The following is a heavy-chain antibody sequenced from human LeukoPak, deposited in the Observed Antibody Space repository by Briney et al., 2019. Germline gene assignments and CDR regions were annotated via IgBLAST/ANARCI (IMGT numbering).Heavy chain of an antibody. CDR2: IYYSGST. CDR1: GGSISRYY. V-gene: IGHV4-59*01. J-gene: IGHJ4*02. Sequence: PSETLSLTCTVSGGSISRYYWSWIRQPPGKGLEWIGYIYYSGSTNYNPSLKSRVTISVDTSKNQFSLKLSSVTAADTAVYYCARGYYDSSGYSFAYWGQGTLVTVSS. D-gene: IGHD3-22*01. CDR3: ARGYYDSSGYSFAY.